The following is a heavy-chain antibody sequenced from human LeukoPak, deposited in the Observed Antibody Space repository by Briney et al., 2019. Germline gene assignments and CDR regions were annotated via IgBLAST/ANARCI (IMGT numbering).Heavy chain of an antibody. V-gene: IGHV4-4*02. D-gene: IGHD6-13*01. CDR3: ARDRAAAALVTSFDP. CDR1: GGSISSSNW. CDR2: IYHSGST. J-gene: IGHJ5*02. Sequence: SETLSLTCAVSGGSISSSNWWSWIRQPPGQGLEWIGEIYHSGSTNYNPSLKSRVTISVDKSKTQFSLKLSSVTAADTAVYYCARDRAAAALVTSFDPWGQGTLVTVSS.